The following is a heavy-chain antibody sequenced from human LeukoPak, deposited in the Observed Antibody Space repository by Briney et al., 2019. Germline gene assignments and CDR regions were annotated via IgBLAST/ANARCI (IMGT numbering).Heavy chain of an antibody. D-gene: IGHD3-3*01. J-gene: IGHJ1*01. CDR1: GGSISSYY. V-gene: IGHV4-59*01. CDR3: AREYDFWSDQDPGFFQH. CDR2: IYYSGST. Sequence: PSETLSLTCTVSGGSISSYYWSWIRQPPGTGLEWIGYIYYSGSTNYNPSLKSRVTISVDTSKNQFSLKLSSVTAADTAVYYCAREYDFWSDQDPGFFQHWGQGTLVTVSS.